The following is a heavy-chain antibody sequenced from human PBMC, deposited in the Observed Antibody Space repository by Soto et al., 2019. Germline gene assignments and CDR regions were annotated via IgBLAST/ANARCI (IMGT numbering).Heavy chain of an antibody. CDR1: GFTFSTYN. J-gene: IGHJ4*02. CDR2: IDSSSNTI. Sequence: EVQLVESGGGLVQPGGSLRVSCAASGFTFSTYNMNWVRQAPGKGLEWLSYIDSSSNTIYYADSVKGRFIISRDNAKNSLYLQMNSLRDEDTAVYHCARGGVTTIFGDSWGQGTLVTVSS. V-gene: IGHV3-48*02. CDR3: ARGGVTTIFGDS. D-gene: IGHD5-12*01.